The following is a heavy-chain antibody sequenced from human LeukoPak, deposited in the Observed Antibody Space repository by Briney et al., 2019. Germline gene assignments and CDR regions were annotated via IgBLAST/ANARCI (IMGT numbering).Heavy chain of an antibody. V-gene: IGHV1-69*04. CDR3: ARGSMTTVTTNYYYYYMDV. CDR2: IIPILGIA. D-gene: IGHD4-17*01. J-gene: IGHJ6*03. CDR1: GYTFTSYG. Sequence: ASVKVSCKASGYTFTSYGVSWVRQAPGQGLEWMGRIIPILGIANYAQKFQGRVTITADKSTSTAYMELSSLRSEDTAVYYCARGSMTTVTTNYYYYYMDVWGKGTTVTVSS.